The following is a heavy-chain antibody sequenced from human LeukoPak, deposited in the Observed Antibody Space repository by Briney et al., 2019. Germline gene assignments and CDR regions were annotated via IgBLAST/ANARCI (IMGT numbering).Heavy chain of an antibody. CDR1: GGSFSGYY. CDR2: INHSGST. Sequence: SETLSLTCAVYGGSFSGYYWSWIRQPPGKGLEWIGEINHSGSTNYNPSLKSRVTISVDTSKNQFSLKLSSVTAADTAVCYCARKSPRGYCSSTSCYHYYYYYMDVWGKGTTVTVSS. J-gene: IGHJ6*03. V-gene: IGHV4-34*01. D-gene: IGHD2-2*01. CDR3: ARKSPRGYCSSTSCYHYYYYYMDV.